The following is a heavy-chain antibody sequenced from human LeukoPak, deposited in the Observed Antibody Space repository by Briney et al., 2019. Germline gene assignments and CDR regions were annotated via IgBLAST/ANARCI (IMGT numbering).Heavy chain of an antibody. CDR1: GGSISSYY. CDR3: ARALNENSYAFDS. D-gene: IGHD5-18*01. CDR2: IYYSGST. Sequence: SETLSLTCTVSGGSISSYYWSWIRQPPGKGLEWIGYIYYSGSTYYNPSLKSRVSISVDTSKNQFSLRLMSVTAADTAVYHCARALNENSYAFDSWGQGTLVTVSS. J-gene: IGHJ4*02. V-gene: IGHV4-59*08.